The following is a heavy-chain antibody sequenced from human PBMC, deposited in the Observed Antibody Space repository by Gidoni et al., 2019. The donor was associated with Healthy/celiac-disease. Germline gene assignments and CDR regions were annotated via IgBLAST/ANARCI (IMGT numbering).Heavy chain of an antibody. CDR2: ISGSGGST. D-gene: IGHD3-22*01. V-gene: IGHV3-23*01. Sequence: EVQLLESGGGLVQPGGSLRLSCAASGFTFSSYAMSWVRQAPGKGLEWVSAISGSGGSTYYADSVKGRFTISRDNSKNTLYLQMNSLRAEDTAVYYCANADYYDSSGYYGYWGQGTLVTVSS. CDR1: GFTFSSYA. J-gene: IGHJ4*02. CDR3: ANADYYDSSGYYGY.